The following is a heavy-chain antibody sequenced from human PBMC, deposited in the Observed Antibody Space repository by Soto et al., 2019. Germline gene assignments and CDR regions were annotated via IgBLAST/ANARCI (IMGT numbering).Heavy chain of an antibody. D-gene: IGHD3-16*01. V-gene: IGHV4-30-4*01. J-gene: IGHJ2*01. Sequence: SETLSLTCTVSGASIGSGNHYWSWIRQPPGKGLQWIGYIYKTETSYYNPSLKSRVSISADKSKNQFSLQMTSVTAADTAVYYCARDPPLGDGRYFDLWGRGTLVTDSS. CDR3: ARDPPLGDGRYFDL. CDR1: GASIGSGNHY. CDR2: IYKTETS.